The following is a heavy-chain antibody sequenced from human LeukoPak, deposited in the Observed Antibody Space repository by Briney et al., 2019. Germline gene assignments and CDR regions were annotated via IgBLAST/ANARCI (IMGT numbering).Heavy chain of an antibody. D-gene: IGHD3-16*01. Sequence: GASVKVSCKASGGTFGSYTISWVRQAPGQGLEWMGRIIPILGIANYAQKFQGRVTITADKSTSTAYMELSSLRSEDTAVYYCARDRGGIGDAFDIWGQGTMVTVSS. V-gene: IGHV1-69*04. CDR3: ARDRGGIGDAFDI. CDR1: GGTFGSYT. J-gene: IGHJ3*02. CDR2: IIPILGIA.